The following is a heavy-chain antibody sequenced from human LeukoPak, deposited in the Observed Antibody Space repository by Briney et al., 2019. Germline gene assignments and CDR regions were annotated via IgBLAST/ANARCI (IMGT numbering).Heavy chain of an antibody. V-gene: IGHV3-30*02. J-gene: IGHJ4*02. CDR3: ASGMDFWSGLTFDY. CDR1: GFIFSSYG. Sequence: GESLRLSCAASGFIFSSYGMHWVRQAPGKGLEWVAFIRYDGSNKYYADSVKGRFTISRDNAKNSLYLQMNSLRAEDTAVYYCASGMDFWSGLTFDYWGQGTLVTVSS. CDR2: IRYDGSNK. D-gene: IGHD3-3*01.